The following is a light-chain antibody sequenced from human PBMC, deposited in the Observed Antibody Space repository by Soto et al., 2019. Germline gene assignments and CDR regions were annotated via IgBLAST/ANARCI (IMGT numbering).Light chain of an antibody. CDR1: QPISEY. CDR2: TSS. J-gene: IGKJ5*01. CDR3: QQSYSTPIT. V-gene: IGKV1-39*01. Sequence: IQMTQSPSSLSASVGDRVTITCRTSQPISEYLNWYQQKPGKAPSLLIYTSSNLQTGVPSRFSGSGSGTHFTLTINSLQPEDFATYYCQQSYSTPITFGQGTRLEIK.